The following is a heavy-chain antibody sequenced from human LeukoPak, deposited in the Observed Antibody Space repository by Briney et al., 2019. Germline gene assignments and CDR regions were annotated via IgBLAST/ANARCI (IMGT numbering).Heavy chain of an antibody. CDR3: AKGYDSGSYLLDY. CDR2: ISSPGERT. Sequence: GGSLRLSCAASGFTFRAYVMNWARQAPGKGLEWVSAISSPGERTSYADSVKGRFTISRDNSKNTLYLQMNSLRAEDTAVYYCAKGYDSGSYLLDYWDQGTLDTVSS. V-gene: IGHV3-23*01. J-gene: IGHJ4*02. D-gene: IGHD3-16*02. CDR1: GFTFRAYV.